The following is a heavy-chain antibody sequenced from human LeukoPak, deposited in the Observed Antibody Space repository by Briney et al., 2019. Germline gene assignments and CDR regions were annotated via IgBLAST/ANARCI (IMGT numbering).Heavy chain of an antibody. V-gene: IGHV3-30*02. D-gene: IGHD6-13*01. J-gene: IGHJ4*02. Sequence: GGSLRLSCAASGFTFSSYGMHWVRQAPGKGLEWVAFIRNDGSNKFYADSVKGRFTISRDNSKNTVYLQMNSLRVEDTAVYYCAKPPPDSSSWLFDYWGQGTLVTVSS. CDR3: AKPPPDSSSWLFDY. CDR1: GFTFSSYG. CDR2: IRNDGSNK.